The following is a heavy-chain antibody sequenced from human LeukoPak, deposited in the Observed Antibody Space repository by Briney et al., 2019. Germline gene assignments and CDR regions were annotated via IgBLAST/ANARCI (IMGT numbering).Heavy chain of an antibody. CDR3: ARPGEGYCSGGSCYFFDC. D-gene: IGHD2-15*01. CDR2: IRSQAYGVTT. V-gene: IGHV3-49*04. Sequence: PRRSLGLSCTASGFTFDDYAMSWVRQAPGKGLEWVAVIRSQAYGVTTQYAASVKGRFTISRDDSKSIAYLQMNSLKLEDTAVYHCARPGEGYCSGGSCYFFDCWGQGTLVTVSS. CDR1: GFTFDDYA. J-gene: IGHJ4*02.